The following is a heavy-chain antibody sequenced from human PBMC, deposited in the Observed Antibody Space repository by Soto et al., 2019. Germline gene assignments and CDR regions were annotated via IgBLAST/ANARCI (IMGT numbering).Heavy chain of an antibody. J-gene: IGHJ4*02. D-gene: IGHD3-22*01. V-gene: IGHV4-34*01. CDR1: GGSFNGYY. Sequence: SETLSLTCGVSGGSFNGYYWTWIRQAPGKGLEWIGEVDHSGSTRYNPSLKSRVTMSVDTSKNQFSLSLSSVTAADTAVYYCGRRFTMTVVVFDYWGQGALVTVSS. CDR2: VDHSGST. CDR3: GRRFTMTVVVFDY.